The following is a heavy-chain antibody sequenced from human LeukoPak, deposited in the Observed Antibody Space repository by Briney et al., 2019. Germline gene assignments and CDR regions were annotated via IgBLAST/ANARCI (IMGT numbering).Heavy chain of an antibody. D-gene: IGHD6-19*01. CDR3: VTSIALAGWGAFDI. V-gene: IGHV4-34*12. CDR1: GGSFNAYY. CDR2: IFHSGTT. J-gene: IGHJ3*02. Sequence: PSETLSLTCGVYGGSFNAYYWSWIRQPPGKGLEWIGEIFHSGTTNYNASLKSRVTISVDNSKNQFSLKLNSLTAADTAVYYCVTSIALAGWGAFDIWGQGTMVTVSS.